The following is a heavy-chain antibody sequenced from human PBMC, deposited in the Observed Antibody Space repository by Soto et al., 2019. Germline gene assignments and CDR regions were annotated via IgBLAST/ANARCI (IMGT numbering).Heavy chain of an antibody. CDR2: IIPIFGTA. CDR1: GGTFSSYA. V-gene: IGHV1-69*13. J-gene: IGHJ6*02. D-gene: IGHD5-18*01. Sequence: GASVKVSCKASGGTFSSYAISWVRQAPGQGLEWMGGIIPIFGTANYAQKFQGRVTITADESTSTAYMELSSLRSEDTAVYYCARVPDTAIRGGYHYGMDVWGQGTTVTVSS. CDR3: ARVPDTAIRGGYHYGMDV.